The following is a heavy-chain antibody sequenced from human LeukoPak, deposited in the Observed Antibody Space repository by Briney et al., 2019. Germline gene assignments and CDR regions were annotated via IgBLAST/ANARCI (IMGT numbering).Heavy chain of an antibody. J-gene: IGHJ4*02. V-gene: IGHV3-21*01. CDR3: ARDFPIAVAGSSDY. D-gene: IGHD6-19*01. CDR1: GFTFSSYA. CDR2: ISSSSSYI. Sequence: PGGSLRLSCAASGFTFSSYAMSWVRQAPGKGLEWVSSISSSSSYIYYADPVKGRFTISRDNAKNSLYLQMNSLRAEDTAVYYCARDFPIAVAGSSDYWGQGTLVTVSS.